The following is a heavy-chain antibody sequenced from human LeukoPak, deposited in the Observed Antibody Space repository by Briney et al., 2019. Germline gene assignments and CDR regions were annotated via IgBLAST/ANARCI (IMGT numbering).Heavy chain of an antibody. D-gene: IGHD3-3*01. J-gene: IGHJ6*03. Sequence: GGSLRLSCAASGFTFSSHEMNWVRQAPGKGLEWVSYISSSGSTIYYADSVKGRFTISRDNAKNSLYLQMNSLRAEDTAVYYCARANHLWSGTYYYYMDVWGKGTTVTVSS. CDR2: ISSSGSTI. V-gene: IGHV3-48*03. CDR1: GFTFSSHE. CDR3: ARANHLWSGTYYYYMDV.